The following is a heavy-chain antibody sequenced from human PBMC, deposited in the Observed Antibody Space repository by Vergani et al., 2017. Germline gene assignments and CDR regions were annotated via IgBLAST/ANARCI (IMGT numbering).Heavy chain of an antibody. CDR1: GDSVSSNSAA. Sequence: QVQLQQSGPGLAKPSQTLSLTCAISGDSVSSNSAAWNWIRQSPSRGLEWLGRTYYRSKWYNDYAVSVKSRITINPDTSKNQFSLQLSSVTAADTAVYYCASAVAEVVTAPYWYFDLWGRGTLVTVSS. CDR2: TYYRSKWYN. CDR3: ASAVAEVVTAPYWYFDL. V-gene: IGHV6-1*01. J-gene: IGHJ2*01. D-gene: IGHD2-21*02.